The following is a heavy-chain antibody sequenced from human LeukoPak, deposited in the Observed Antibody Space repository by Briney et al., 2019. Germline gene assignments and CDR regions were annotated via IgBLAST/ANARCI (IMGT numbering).Heavy chain of an antibody. CDR1: GFTFSSYG. CDR3: ARVSGYCSGGSCYSLFLDY. Sequence: GGSLRLSCAASGFTFSSYGMHWVRQAPGKGLEWVAVIWYDGSNKYYADSVKGRFTISRDNSENTLYLQMNSLRAEDTAVYYCARVSGYCSGGSCYSLFLDYWGQGTLVTVSS. V-gene: IGHV3-33*01. J-gene: IGHJ4*02. D-gene: IGHD2-15*01. CDR2: IWYDGSNK.